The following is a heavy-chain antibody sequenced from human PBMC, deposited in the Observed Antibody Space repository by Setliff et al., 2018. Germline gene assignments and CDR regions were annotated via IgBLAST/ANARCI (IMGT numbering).Heavy chain of an antibody. V-gene: IGHV4-59*08. Sequence: PSETLSLTCTVSGGSISSYYWSWIRQPPGKGLEWIGYISYSGSTNYNPSLKSRVTISVDTSKNQFSLQLSSVTAADTAGYYCARHHGDTAMVRGAFDFWGQGTMVT. CDR1: GGSISSYY. CDR2: ISYSGST. D-gene: IGHD5-18*01. J-gene: IGHJ3*01. CDR3: ARHHGDTAMVRGAFDF.